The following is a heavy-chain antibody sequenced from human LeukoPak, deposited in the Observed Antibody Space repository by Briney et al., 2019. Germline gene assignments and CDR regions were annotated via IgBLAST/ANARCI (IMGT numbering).Heavy chain of an antibody. CDR3: ARDKISSGEMATTTFDY. J-gene: IGHJ4*02. Sequence: SVKVSCKASGGTFISYAISWVRQAPGQGLEWMGGIIPIFGTANYAQKFQGRVTITADESTCTAYMELSSLRSEDTAVYYCARDKISSGEMATTTFDYWGQGTLVTVSS. CDR2: IIPIFGTA. V-gene: IGHV1-69*13. D-gene: IGHD5-24*01. CDR1: GGTFISYA.